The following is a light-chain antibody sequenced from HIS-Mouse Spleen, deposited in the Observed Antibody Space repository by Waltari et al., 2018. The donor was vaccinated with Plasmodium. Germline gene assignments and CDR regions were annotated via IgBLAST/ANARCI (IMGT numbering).Light chain of an antibody. CDR3: QQYNNWSFT. J-gene: IGKJ3*01. V-gene: IGKV3-15*01. Sequence: EIVMTQSPATLSASTGERATLSCRASQSVSSNLAWYQQKPGQAPRLLIYGASTRATGIPARFSGSGSGTEFTLTISSLQSEDFAVYYCQQYNNWSFTFGPGTKVDIK. CDR1: QSVSSN. CDR2: GAS.